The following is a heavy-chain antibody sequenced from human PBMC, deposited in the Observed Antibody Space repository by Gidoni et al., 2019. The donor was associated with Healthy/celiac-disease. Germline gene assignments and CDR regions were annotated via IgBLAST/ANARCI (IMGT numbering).Heavy chain of an antibody. D-gene: IGHD2-15*01. CDR2: IYPGDSDT. V-gene: IGHV5-51*01. CDR1: GYSFTSHC. J-gene: IGHJ2*01. Sequence: VQLVQSRAEVKTRGESLPISWTGSGYSFTSHCIGWVPQMPGKGLEWLGIIYPGDSDTRYSPSFQGQVTISADESSSTAYLQWSSLKAADTAMYYCARQGCSGGGCYSAVGYFDLWGRGTLVTVSS. CDR3: ARQGCSGGGCYSAVGYFDL.